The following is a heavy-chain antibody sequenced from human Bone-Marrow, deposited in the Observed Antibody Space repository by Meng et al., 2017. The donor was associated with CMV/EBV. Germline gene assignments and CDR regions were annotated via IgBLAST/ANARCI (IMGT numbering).Heavy chain of an antibody. Sequence: KVSCKGSGYSFTSYWIGWVRQMPGKGLEWMGIIYPGDSDTRYSPSFQGQVTISADKSISTAYLQWSSLKASDTAMYYCARHGSYYYYGTDVWGQGTTVTVSS. V-gene: IGHV5-51*01. CDR2: IYPGDSDT. J-gene: IGHJ6*02. CDR3: ARHGSYYYYGTDV. CDR1: GYSFTSYW. D-gene: IGHD5-12*01.